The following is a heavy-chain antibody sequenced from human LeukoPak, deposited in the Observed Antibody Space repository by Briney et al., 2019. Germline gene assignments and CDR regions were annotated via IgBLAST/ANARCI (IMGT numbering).Heavy chain of an antibody. V-gene: IGHV4-34*01. J-gene: IGHJ4*02. Sequence: SETLSLTCAVYGGSFSGYYWSWIRQPQGKGLEWIGEINHSGSTNYNPSLKSRVTISVDTSKNQFSLKLSSVTAADTAVYYGARGQLGEDYWGQGTLVTVSS. CDR2: INHSGST. D-gene: IGHD3-16*01. CDR3: ARGQLGEDY. CDR1: GGSFSGYY.